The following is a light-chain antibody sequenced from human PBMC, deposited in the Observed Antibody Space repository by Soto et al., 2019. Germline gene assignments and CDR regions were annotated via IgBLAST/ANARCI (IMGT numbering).Light chain of an antibody. Sequence: DIQVTQSPSTLSASVGDRVTINCRASQNINDWLAWYQQKSGKAPKVLIYKASSLESGVPSRFSGSGSGTEFTLTISSLQTEDFATYYCQQYGANSPWTFGQGTKVDIK. CDR3: QQYGANSPWT. V-gene: IGKV1-5*03. J-gene: IGKJ1*01. CDR1: QNINDW. CDR2: KAS.